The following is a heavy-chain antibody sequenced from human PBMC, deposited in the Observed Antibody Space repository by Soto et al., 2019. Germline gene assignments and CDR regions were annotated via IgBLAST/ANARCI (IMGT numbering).Heavy chain of an antibody. D-gene: IGHD5-12*01. CDR1: GGSISSYY. CDR2: IYYSGST. V-gene: IGHV4-59*01. CDR3: ARQMRGATIYIYYYGMDV. Sequence: PSETLSLTCTVSGGSISSYYWSWIRQPPGKGLEWIGYIYYSGSTNYNPSLKSRVTISVDTSKNQFSLKLSSVTAADTAVYYCARQMRGATIYIYYYGMDVWGQGTTVTVS. J-gene: IGHJ6*02.